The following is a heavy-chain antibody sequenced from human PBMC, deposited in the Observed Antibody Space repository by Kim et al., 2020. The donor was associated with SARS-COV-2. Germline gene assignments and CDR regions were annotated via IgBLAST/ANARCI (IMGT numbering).Heavy chain of an antibody. J-gene: IGHJ4*02. CDR2: ISYDGSNK. V-gene: IGHV3-30*04. Sequence: GGSLRLSCAASGFTFSSYAMHWVRQAPGKGLEWVAVISYDGSNKYYADSVKGRFTISRDNSKNTLYLQINSLRAEDTAVYYCARDGPAYVWGSYPRGTNYFDYWGQGTLVTVSS. CDR1: GFTFSSYA. CDR3: ARDGPAYVWGSYPRGTNYFDY. D-gene: IGHD3-16*02.